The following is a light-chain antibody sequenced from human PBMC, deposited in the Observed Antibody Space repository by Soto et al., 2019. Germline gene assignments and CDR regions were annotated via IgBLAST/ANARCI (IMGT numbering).Light chain of an antibody. Sequence: EIVLTQSPATLSLSPGERATLSCRASQSVSSYLAWYQQKPGQPPRLLIYDASNRATGIPARFSGSGSGTDFTFTISSLETEDFAVYYCQQRSNWPLVTFGPGTRVDVK. CDR1: QSVSSY. CDR2: DAS. J-gene: IGKJ3*01. V-gene: IGKV3-11*01. CDR3: QQRSNWPLVT.